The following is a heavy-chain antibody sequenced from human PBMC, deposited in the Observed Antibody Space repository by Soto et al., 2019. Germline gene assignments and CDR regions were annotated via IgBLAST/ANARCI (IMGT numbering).Heavy chain of an antibody. CDR2: MYPSGSGST. V-gene: IGHV4-4*07. J-gene: IGHJ4*02. CDR3: ARELRGRPFNEL. D-gene: IGHD5-12*01. Sequence: PSETLSLTCTVSVGSISNFYWSWVRQPAGKGLEWIGRMYPSGSGSTNYNPSLKSRVTMSADTSKNQFSLKLSSLTAADTAVYYCARELRGRPFNELWGQGTLVTVSS. CDR1: VGSISNFY.